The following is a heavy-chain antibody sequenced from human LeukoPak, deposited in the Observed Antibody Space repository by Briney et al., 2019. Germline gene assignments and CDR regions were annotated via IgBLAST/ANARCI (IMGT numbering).Heavy chain of an antibody. D-gene: IGHD4-17*01. CDR2: ISSSSSYI. CDR3: ARGDYGDYWIDY. V-gene: IGHV3-21*01. CDR1: GFTFSSYS. Sequence: GGSLRLSCAASGFTFSSYSMNWVRQAPGKGLEWVSSISSSSSYIYYADSVKGRFTISRDNAKNSLYLQMNSLRAEDTAVYYCARGDYGDYWIDYWGQGTLVTVSS. J-gene: IGHJ4*02.